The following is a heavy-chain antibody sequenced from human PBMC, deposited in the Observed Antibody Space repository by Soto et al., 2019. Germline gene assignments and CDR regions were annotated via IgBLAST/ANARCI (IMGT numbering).Heavy chain of an antibody. J-gene: IGHJ4*02. V-gene: IGHV4-34*01. CDR3: ARGRRFGELLVFDY. CDR2: INHSGST. Sequence: SETLSLTCAVYGGSFSGYYWSWIRQPPGKGLEWIGEINHSGSTNYNPSLKSRVTISVDTSKNQFSLKLSSVTAADTAVYYCARGRRFGELLVFDYWGQGTLVTVSS. CDR1: GGSFSGYY. D-gene: IGHD3-10*01.